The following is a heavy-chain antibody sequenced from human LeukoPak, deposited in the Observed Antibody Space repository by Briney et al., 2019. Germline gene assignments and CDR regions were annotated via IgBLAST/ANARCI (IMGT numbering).Heavy chain of an antibody. CDR2: ISSNGGST. Sequence: PGGSLRLSCAASGFTFSSYAMHWVRQAPGKGLEYVSAISSNGGSTYYANSVKGRFTISRDNSKNTLYLQMGSLRAEDMAVYYCARVARRSYYGVWGQGTLVTVSS. CDR1: GFTFSSYA. J-gene: IGHJ4*02. D-gene: IGHD1-26*01. CDR3: ARVARRSYYGV. V-gene: IGHV3-64*01.